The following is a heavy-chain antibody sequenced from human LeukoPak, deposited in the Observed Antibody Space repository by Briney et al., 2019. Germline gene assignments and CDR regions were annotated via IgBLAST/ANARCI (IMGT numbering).Heavy chain of an antibody. CDR2: IYPGDSDT. CDR1: GYSLTSYW. V-gene: IGHV5-51*01. Sequence: GESLKISCKGSGYSLTSYWIGWVRQMPGKGLEWMGIIYPGDSDTRYSPSFQGQVTISADKSISTAYLQWSSLKASDTAMYYCARRHSSSSDYYYSYYMDVWGKGTTVTVSS. CDR3: ARRHSSSSDYYYSYYMDV. D-gene: IGHD6-6*01. J-gene: IGHJ6*03.